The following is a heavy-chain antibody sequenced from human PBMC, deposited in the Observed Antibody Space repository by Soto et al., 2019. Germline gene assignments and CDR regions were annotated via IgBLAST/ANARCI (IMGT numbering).Heavy chain of an antibody. D-gene: IGHD3-9*01. J-gene: IGHJ6*03. CDR2: INAGNGNT. Sequence: QVQLVQSGAEVKKPGASVKVSCKASGYTFTSYAMHWVRQAPGQRLEWMGWINAGNGNTKYSQKFQGRVTITRDTSASTAYMELSSLRSEDTSVYYCASGGDILTGSPPWGYYYYMDVWGKGTTVTVSS. CDR1: GYTFTSYA. CDR3: ASGGDILTGSPPWGYYYYMDV. V-gene: IGHV1-3*01.